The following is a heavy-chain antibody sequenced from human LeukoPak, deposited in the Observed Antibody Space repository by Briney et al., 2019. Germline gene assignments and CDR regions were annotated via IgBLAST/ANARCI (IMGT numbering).Heavy chain of an antibody. Sequence: SETLSLTCAVYGGSFSGYYWSWIRQPPGKGLEWIGEINYSGSTNYNPSLKSRVTISVDTSKNQFSLKLSSVTAADTAVYYCARGWVYSGYPFDYWGQGTLVTVSS. CDR1: GGSFSGYY. D-gene: IGHD5-12*01. V-gene: IGHV4-34*01. CDR2: INYSGST. J-gene: IGHJ4*02. CDR3: ARGWVYSGYPFDY.